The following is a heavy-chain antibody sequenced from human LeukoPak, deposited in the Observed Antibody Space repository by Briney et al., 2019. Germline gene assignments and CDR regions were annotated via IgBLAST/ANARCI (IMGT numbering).Heavy chain of an antibody. CDR1: GRSVSSGSYY. Sequence: PSETLSLTCTVSGRSVSSGSYYWSWVRQPPGRGLQWIGYIYYSGTTNYNPSLKSRVTISVDTSKNQFSLKLSSVTAADTAVYYCARGVPMTTVTANWFDPWGQGTLVTVSS. CDR2: IYYSGTT. J-gene: IGHJ5*02. CDR3: ARGVPMTTVTANWFDP. V-gene: IGHV4-61*01. D-gene: IGHD4-11*01.